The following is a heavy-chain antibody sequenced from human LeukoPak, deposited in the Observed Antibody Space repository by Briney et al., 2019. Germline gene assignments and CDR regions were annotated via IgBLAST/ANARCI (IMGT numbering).Heavy chain of an antibody. CDR2: IRSNAYGGTT. CDR3: VSDAFMDV. CDR1: GFTFGEYG. D-gene: IGHD3-3*02. J-gene: IGHJ6*03. Sequence: SLRLSCIVSGFTFGEYGLSWFRQAAGRGLEWVGFIRSNAYGGTTEYAPSVKGRFRISRDDSKSIAYLQMNSLTTEDTAVYYCVSDAFMDVWGKGTTVIISS. V-gene: IGHV3-49*03.